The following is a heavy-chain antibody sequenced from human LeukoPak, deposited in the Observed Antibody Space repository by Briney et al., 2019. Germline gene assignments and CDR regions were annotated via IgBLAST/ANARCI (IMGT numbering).Heavy chain of an antibody. CDR1: GFTFSYFG. CDR2: IRNDGSNG. CDR3: AKIEGRYQLANIPDS. Sequence: SGGSLRLSCVASGFTFSYFGMHWVRQAPGKGLEWVAFIRNDGSNGYYAESVNVQVTISIDNSKNTLYLQMNSLRVEDTAAYYCAKIEGRYQLANIPDSWGQGTLVTVSS. J-gene: IGHJ4*02. V-gene: IGHV3-30*02. D-gene: IGHD3-16*02.